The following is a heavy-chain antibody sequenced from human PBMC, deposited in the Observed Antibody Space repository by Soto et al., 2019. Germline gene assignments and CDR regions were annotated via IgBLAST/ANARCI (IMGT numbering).Heavy chain of an antibody. J-gene: IGHJ5*02. Sequence: QVQLVQSGAEVKKPGASVKVSCKASGYTFTSYGISWVRQALGQGLEWMGGIGAYNGNTNYAQKLQGRVTMTTDTSTSTAYMELRSLRSDDTAVYYCARDLSRYCSGGSCYQIDWFDPWGQGTLVTVSS. D-gene: IGHD2-15*01. V-gene: IGHV1-18*04. CDR3: ARDLSRYCSGGSCYQIDWFDP. CDR1: GYTFTSYG. CDR2: IGAYNGNT.